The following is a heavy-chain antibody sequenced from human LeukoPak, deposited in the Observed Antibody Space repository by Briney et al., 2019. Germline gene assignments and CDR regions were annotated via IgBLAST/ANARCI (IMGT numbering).Heavy chain of an antibody. CDR2: ISSSSSYI. J-gene: IGHJ4*02. Sequence: PGGSLRLSCAASGFTFSSYSMNWVRQAPGKGLEWVSTISSSSSYIYYADSVKGRFTISRDNAKNSLYLQMNSLRAEDTAVYYCASSGGGSLAGDYFDYWGQGTLVTVSS. D-gene: IGHD1-26*01. CDR3: ASSGGGSLAGDYFDY. CDR1: GFTFSSYS. V-gene: IGHV3-21*01.